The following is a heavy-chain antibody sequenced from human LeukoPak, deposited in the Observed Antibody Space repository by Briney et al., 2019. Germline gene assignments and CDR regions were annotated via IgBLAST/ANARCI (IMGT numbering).Heavy chain of an antibody. J-gene: IGHJ4*02. D-gene: IGHD3-3*01. V-gene: IGHV3-30*14. CDR3: ARTNYDFWSGYYNYFDY. CDR1: GFTFSSYA. CDR2: ISYDGSNK. Sequence: GGSLRLSCAASGFTFSSYAMHWVRQAPGKGLEWVAVISYDGSNKYYADSVKGRFTISRDNSKNTLYLQMNSLRAEDTAVYYCARTNYDFWSGYYNYFDYWGQGTLVTVSS.